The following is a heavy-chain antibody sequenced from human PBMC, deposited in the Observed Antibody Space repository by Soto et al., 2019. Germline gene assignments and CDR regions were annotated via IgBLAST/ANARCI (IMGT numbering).Heavy chain of an antibody. CDR1: GFTFGSYA. D-gene: IGHD2-21*02. Sequence: EVQVLESGGGLVQPGGSLRLSCAASGFTFGSYAMSWVRQAPGKGLEWVSGISATGSTTNYADSVKGRFTITRDSSKNTLYLQTNSLRAEDTAVYYCAKSAGDCYPCYYYGMDVWGQGTTVTVSS. J-gene: IGHJ6*02. CDR2: ISATGSTT. V-gene: IGHV3-23*01. CDR3: AKSAGDCYPCYYYGMDV.